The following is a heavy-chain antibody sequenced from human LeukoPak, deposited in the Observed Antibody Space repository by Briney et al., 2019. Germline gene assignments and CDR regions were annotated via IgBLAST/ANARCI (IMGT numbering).Heavy chain of an antibody. D-gene: IGHD6-19*01. CDR1: GFTFDDYA. CDR3: AKDKGIAVAGKYFQH. J-gene: IGHJ1*01. Sequence: PGRSLRLSCAASGFTFDDYAMHWVRQAPGKGLEWVSGISWNSGSIGYADSVKGRFTISRDNAKNSLYLQMNSLRAEDTALYYCAKDKGIAVAGKYFQHWGQGTLVTDSS. CDR2: ISWNSGSI. V-gene: IGHV3-9*01.